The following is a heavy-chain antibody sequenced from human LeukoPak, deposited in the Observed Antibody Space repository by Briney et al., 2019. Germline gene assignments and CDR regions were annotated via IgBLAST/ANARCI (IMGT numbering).Heavy chain of an antibody. J-gene: IGHJ6*03. CDR2: VSRSGGSI. D-gene: IGHD5-12*01. Sequence: GGSLRLSCAASGFTFSNNVMSWVRQAPGKGLEWVSSVSRSGGSIYYADSVKGRFTISRDNSKNTLYLQMKSLRAEDTAVYYCAKGGGYEAQYYYYYLDVWGKGTTVTISS. V-gene: IGHV3-23*01. CDR1: GFTFSNNV. CDR3: AKGGGYEAQYYYYYLDV.